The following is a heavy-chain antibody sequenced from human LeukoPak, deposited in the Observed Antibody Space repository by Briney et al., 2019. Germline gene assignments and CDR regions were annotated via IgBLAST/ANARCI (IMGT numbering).Heavy chain of an antibody. CDR1: GYTFTTYD. CDR2: MNPNSGNT. D-gene: IGHD3-10*01. V-gene: IGHV1-8*01. CDR3: ARSYYGSGSYLNY. J-gene: IGHJ4*02. Sequence: ASVKVSCKASGYTFTTYDINWVRQATGQGLEWLGWMNPNSGNTGYAQKFQGRVTMTRNTSISTAYMELSSLRSEDTAVYYCARSYYGSGSYLNYWGQGTLVTVSS.